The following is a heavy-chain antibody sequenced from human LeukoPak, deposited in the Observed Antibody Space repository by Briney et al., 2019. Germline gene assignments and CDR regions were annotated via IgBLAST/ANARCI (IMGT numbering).Heavy chain of an antibody. CDR1: GFTFSDYY. Sequence: PGGSLRLSCAASGFTFSDYYMSWIRQAPGKGLEWVSYISSSGSTIYYADSVKGRFTISRDNSKNTLYLQMNSLRAEDTAVYYCAKNLASPPSIAAAGLDYWGQGTLVTVSS. D-gene: IGHD6-13*01. J-gene: IGHJ4*02. CDR3: AKNLASPPSIAAAGLDY. V-gene: IGHV3-11*04. CDR2: ISSSGSTI.